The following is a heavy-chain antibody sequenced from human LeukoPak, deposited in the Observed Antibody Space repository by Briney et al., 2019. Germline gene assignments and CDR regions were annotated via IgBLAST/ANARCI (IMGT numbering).Heavy chain of an antibody. D-gene: IGHD6-13*01. CDR3: ARHNGGAAAAGIPRGWYFMDV. CDR1: GYTFTSYA. Sequence: ASVKVSCKASGYTFTSYAMNWVRQAPGQGLEWMGWINTNTGNPTYAQGFTGRLVFSLDTSVSTAYLQISSLKAEDTAVYYCARHNGGAAAAGIPRGWYFMDVWGKGTTVTVSS. J-gene: IGHJ6*03. V-gene: IGHV7-4-1*02. CDR2: INTNTGNP.